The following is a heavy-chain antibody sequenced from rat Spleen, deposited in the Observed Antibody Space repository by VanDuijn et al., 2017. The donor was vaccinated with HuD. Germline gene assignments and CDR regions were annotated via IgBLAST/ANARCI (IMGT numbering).Heavy chain of an antibody. V-gene: IGHV5-7*01. CDR1: GFTFDDYH. CDR3: ARPINYGGPFDY. Sequence: EVQLVESGGGLVQPGRSLKLSCAASGFTFDDYHMAWVRQAPTKGLEWVASINYDGGSTYYRDSVKGRFTISRDIAKSTLYLQMDSLRSEDTATYYCARPINYGGPFDYWGQGVMVTVSS. J-gene: IGHJ2*01. CDR2: INYDGGST. D-gene: IGHD1-11*01.